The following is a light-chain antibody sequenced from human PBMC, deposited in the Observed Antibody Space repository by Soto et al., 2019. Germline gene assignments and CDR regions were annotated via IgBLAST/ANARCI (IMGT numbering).Light chain of an antibody. Sequence: QSVLTQPPSVSGTPGQSVTISCSRSSSSVGTIFVYWYQQIPGTAPKLLIFRNNQRPSGVPDRFSGSKSGTSASLAISGLRSEDEADYYCAAWDDSLSIWVFGGGTKLTVL. J-gene: IGLJ3*02. CDR1: SSSVGTIF. V-gene: IGLV1-47*01. CDR3: AAWDDSLSIWV. CDR2: RNN.